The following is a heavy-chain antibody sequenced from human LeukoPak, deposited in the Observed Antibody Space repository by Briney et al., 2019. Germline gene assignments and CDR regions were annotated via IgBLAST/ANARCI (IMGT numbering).Heavy chain of an antibody. CDR2: IIPIFGTA. Sequence: SVKVSCKASGGTFSSYAISWVRQAPGQGLEWMGGIIPIFGTANYAQKFQGRVTITADKSTSTAYMELSSLRSEDTAVYYCASVVPYYYDSSGYLGYWGQGTLVTVSS. V-gene: IGHV1-69*06. CDR1: GGTFSSYA. J-gene: IGHJ4*02. CDR3: ASVVPYYYDSSGYLGY. D-gene: IGHD3-22*01.